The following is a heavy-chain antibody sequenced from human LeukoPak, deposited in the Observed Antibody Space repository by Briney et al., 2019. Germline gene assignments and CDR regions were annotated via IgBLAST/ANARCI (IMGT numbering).Heavy chain of an antibody. J-gene: IGHJ6*03. CDR1: GVSFSGYY. Sequence: PSETLSLTCAVYGVSFSGYYWSWIRQPPGKGLEWIGEINHSGSTNYNPSLKSRVTISVDTSKNQFSLKLSSLTAADTAVYYCARVWLGYYYYYYMDVWGKGTTVTVSS. D-gene: IGHD6-19*01. CDR2: INHSGST. CDR3: ARVWLGYYYYYYMDV. V-gene: IGHV4-34*01.